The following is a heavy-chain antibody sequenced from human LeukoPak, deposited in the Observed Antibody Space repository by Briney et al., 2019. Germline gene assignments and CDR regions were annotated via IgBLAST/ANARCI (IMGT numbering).Heavy chain of an antibody. V-gene: IGHV1-18*01. CDR3: ARDSYYYDSSGYYLDDAFDI. Sequence: ASVKVSCKASGYTFTSYGISWVRQAPGQGLEWMGWISAYNGNTNYAQKLQGRVTMTTDTSTSTAYMELRSLGSDDTAVYYCARDSYYYDSSGYYLDDAFDIWGQGTMVTVSS. CDR1: GYTFTSYG. CDR2: ISAYNGNT. D-gene: IGHD3-22*01. J-gene: IGHJ3*02.